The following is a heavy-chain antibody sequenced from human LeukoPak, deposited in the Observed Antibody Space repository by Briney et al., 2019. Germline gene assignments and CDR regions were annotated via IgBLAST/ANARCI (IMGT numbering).Heavy chain of an antibody. CDR1: GFTFSSYG. V-gene: IGHV3-33*03. Sequence: PGRSLRLSCAASGFTFSSYGMHWVRQAPGKGLEWVAVIWYDGSNKYYADSVKGRFTISRDNAKNSLYLQMNSLRAEDTAVYYCATLTTVVLDAFDIWGQGTLVTVAS. J-gene: IGHJ3*02. CDR2: IWYDGSNK. D-gene: IGHD4-23*01. CDR3: ATLTTVVLDAFDI.